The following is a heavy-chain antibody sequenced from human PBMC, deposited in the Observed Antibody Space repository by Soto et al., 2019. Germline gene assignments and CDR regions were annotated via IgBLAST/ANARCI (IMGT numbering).Heavy chain of an antibody. CDR2: IYNSGST. J-gene: IGHJ4*02. V-gene: IGHV4-39*01. Sequence: SETLSLTCTVSSGSISSTSYYWGWIRQPPGKGLEWIGKIYNSGSTDYNPSLKSRVTISVDTSKNQFSLKMTSVTAADTAINYCATPHGGSTNYHYPLDYWGQGTRVTVSS. CDR1: SGSISSTSYY. CDR3: ATPHGGSTNYHYPLDY. D-gene: IGHD3-3*01.